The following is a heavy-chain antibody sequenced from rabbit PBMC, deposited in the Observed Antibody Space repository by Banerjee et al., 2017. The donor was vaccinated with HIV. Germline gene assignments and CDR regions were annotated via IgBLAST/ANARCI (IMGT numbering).Heavy chain of an antibody. CDR1: GFSFSRNYW. D-gene: IGHD5-1*01. Sequence: QEQLEESGGGLVKPEGSLTLTCTASGFSFSRNYWICWVRQAPGKGLEWIACIDADSGATYYASWAKGRFTISKTSSTTVTLQMTSLTAADTATYFCARDGDPKQYGTYLDLWGPGTLVTVS. J-gene: IGHJ4*01. CDR2: IDADSGAT. V-gene: IGHV1S45*01. CDR3: ARDGDPKQYGTYLDL.